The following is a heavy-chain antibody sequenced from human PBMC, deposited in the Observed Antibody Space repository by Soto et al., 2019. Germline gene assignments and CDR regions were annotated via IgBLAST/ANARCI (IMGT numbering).Heavy chain of an antibody. CDR1: GGSISSYH. V-gene: IGHV4-59*01. Sequence: SETLSLTCTVSGGSISSYHWSWIRQSPGKGLEWIGYVFYTGSTKYNPALKRRVTISVDTSKNQFSLKLSSVSAADTGLYYCARSYSGTFYAYDTWGQGILVTVSS. CDR3: ARSYSGTFYAYDT. CDR2: VFYTGST. J-gene: IGHJ5*02. D-gene: IGHD1-26*01.